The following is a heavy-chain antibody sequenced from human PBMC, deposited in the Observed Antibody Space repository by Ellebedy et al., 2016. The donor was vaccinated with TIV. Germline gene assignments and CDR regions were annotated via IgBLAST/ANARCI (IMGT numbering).Heavy chain of an antibody. V-gene: IGHV4-34*01. CDR2: INHSGST. J-gene: IGHJ5*02. Sequence: MPSETLSLTCAVYGGSFSGYYWSWIRQPPGKGLEWIGEINHSGSTNYNPSLKSRVTVSVDTSKNQFSLKLSSVTAADTAVYYCARAPTYYDILTGYGVRGSTGPFDPWGQGTLVTVSS. CDR3: ARAPTYYDILTGYGVRGSTGPFDP. D-gene: IGHD3-9*01. CDR1: GGSFSGYY.